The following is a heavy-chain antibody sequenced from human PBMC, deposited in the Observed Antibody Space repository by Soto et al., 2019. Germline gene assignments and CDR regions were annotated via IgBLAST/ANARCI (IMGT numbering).Heavy chain of an antibody. CDR2: ISGSGTSR. CDR3: AKELLRLGESLERYFDY. V-gene: IGHV3-23*01. CDR1: GFTFSTYA. J-gene: IGHJ4*02. D-gene: IGHD3-10*01. Sequence: GGSMRLSCAASGFTFSTYAMSWVRQAPGKGLEWVSAISGSGTSRYYADSAKGRFSISRDNSKNTLFLQLNSLRAEDTAVYYCAKELLRLGESLERYFDYWGQGAPVTVSS.